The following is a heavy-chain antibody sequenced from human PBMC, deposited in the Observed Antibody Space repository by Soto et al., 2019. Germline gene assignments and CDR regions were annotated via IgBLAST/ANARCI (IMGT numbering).Heavy chain of an antibody. CDR3: ARSGYYDSSGYYLNDY. V-gene: IGHV6-1*01. CDR2: TYYRSKWYN. CDR1: GDSVSSNSAA. D-gene: IGHD3-22*01. J-gene: IGHJ4*02. Sequence: SQTLSLTCAISGDSVSSNSAAWNWIRQSPSRGLEWLGRTYYRSKWYNDYAVSVKSRITINPDTSKNQFSLQLNSVTPEDTAVYYCARSGYYDSSGYYLNDYWGQGTLVTVSS.